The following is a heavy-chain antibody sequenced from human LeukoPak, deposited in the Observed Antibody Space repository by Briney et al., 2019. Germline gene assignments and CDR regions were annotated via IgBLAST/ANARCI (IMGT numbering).Heavy chain of an antibody. V-gene: IGHV4-34*01. CDR1: GGSFSGYY. J-gene: IGHJ5*02. CDR2: INHSGST. D-gene: IGHD3-16*02. CDR3: ARGRDDYVWGSYRTNWFDP. Sequence: PSETLSLTCAVYGGSFSGYYWSWIRQPPGKGLEWIGEINHSGSTNYNPSLKSRVTISVDTSKNQFSLKLSSVTAADTAVYYCARGRDDYVWGSYRTNWFDPWGQGTLVTVCS.